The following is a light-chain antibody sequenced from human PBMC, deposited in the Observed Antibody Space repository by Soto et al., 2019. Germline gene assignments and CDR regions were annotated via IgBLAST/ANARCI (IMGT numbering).Light chain of an antibody. CDR1: QSVSNF. Sequence: IVFSQSPATLLLAPRERATLSLRASQSVSNFLAWYQQKPGQAPRLLIYGASSTATGIPDRFSGGGSGTVFAIANSRLEPEDFAVYYCQQYGSSLLFGQGTRLEIK. CDR2: GAS. V-gene: IGKV3-20*01. CDR3: QQYGSSLL. J-gene: IGKJ5*01.